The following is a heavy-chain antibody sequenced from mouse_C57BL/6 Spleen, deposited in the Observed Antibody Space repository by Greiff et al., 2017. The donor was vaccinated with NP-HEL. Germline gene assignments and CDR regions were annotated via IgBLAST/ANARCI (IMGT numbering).Heavy chain of an antibody. J-gene: IGHJ1*03. V-gene: IGHV1-50*01. CDR2: IDPSDSYT. D-gene: IGHD4-1*01. Sequence: VQLQQSGAELVKPGASVKLSCKASGYTFTSYWMQWVKQRPGQGLEWIGEIDPSDSYTNYNQKFKGKATLTVDTSSSTAYMQLSSLTSEDAAVYYCARCAWDGNWYFDVWGTGTTVTVSS. CDR1: GYTFTSYW. CDR3: ARCAWDGNWYFDV.